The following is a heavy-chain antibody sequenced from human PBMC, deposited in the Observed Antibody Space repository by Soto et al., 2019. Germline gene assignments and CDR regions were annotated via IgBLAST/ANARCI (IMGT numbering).Heavy chain of an antibody. V-gene: IGHV3-33*01. CDR1: GFTFSSYG. CDR2: IWYDGSNK. D-gene: IGHD3-3*01. CDR3: ARAPPGYDFWSGYISEGYYFDY. Sequence: QVQLVESGGGVVQPGRSLRLSCAASGFTFSSYGMHWVRQAPGKGLEWVAVIWYDGSNKYYADSVKGRFTISRDNSKNTLYLQMNSLRAEDTAVYYCARAPPGYDFWSGYISEGYYFDYWGQGTLVTVSS. J-gene: IGHJ4*02.